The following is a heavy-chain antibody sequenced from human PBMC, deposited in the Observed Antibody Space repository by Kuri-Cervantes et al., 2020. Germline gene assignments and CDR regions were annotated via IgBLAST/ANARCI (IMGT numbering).Heavy chain of an antibody. J-gene: IGHJ4*02. V-gene: IGHV3-7*01. Sequence: CVASGFTFSSYWMSCVRQAPGKGLEWVANIKQDGSEKYYVDSVKGRFTISRDNAKNSLYLQMNSLRAEDTAVYYCARLGVAGALNYWGQGTLVTVSS. CDR3: ARLGVAGALNY. CDR1: GFTFSSYW. D-gene: IGHD3-16*01. CDR2: IKQDGSEK.